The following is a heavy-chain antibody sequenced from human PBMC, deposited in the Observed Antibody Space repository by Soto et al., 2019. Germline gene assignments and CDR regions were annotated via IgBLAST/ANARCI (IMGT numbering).Heavy chain of an antibody. J-gene: IGHJ5*02. CDR2: VSQSGKT. Sequence: SETLSLTCAVYGGSSNDYFWSWIRQPPEKGLEWIGEVSQSGKTSYNPSLESRVTISIETSKSQISLTLNSVTAADTALYYCARLCGSGSYYIVIIVPSTERKYNWFDPWGQGTLVTVS. D-gene: IGHD3-10*01. CDR3: ARLCGSGSYYIVIIVPSTERKYNWFDP. CDR1: GGSSNDYF. V-gene: IGHV4-34*01.